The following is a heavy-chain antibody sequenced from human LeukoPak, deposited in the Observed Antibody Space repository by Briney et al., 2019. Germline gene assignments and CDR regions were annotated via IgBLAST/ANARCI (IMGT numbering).Heavy chain of an antibody. D-gene: IGHD3-10*01. CDR2: INHSGST. Sequence: PSETLSLTCAVYGGSFSGYYWSWIRQPPGKGLEWIGEINHSGSTNYNPSLKSRVTISVDTSKNQFSLKLSSVTAADTAVYYCARGRNYRGSGSYFVVVRWFDPWGQGTLVTVSP. J-gene: IGHJ5*02. CDR1: GGSFSGYY. CDR3: ARGRNYRGSGSYFVVVRWFDP. V-gene: IGHV4-34*01.